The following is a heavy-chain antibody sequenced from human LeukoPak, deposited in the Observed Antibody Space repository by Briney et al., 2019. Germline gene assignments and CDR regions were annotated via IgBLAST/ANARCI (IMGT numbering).Heavy chain of an antibody. CDR3: AKLVTHFDY. CDR2: ISGSGGNT. CDR1: GFTFSSYS. J-gene: IGHJ4*02. D-gene: IGHD4-23*01. Sequence: GGSLRLSCAASGFTFSSYSMNWARQAPGKGLEWVSSISGSGGNTYYADSVKGRFTISRDNSKNTLYMQMNSLRAEDTAVYYCAKLVTHFDYWGQGTLVTVSS. V-gene: IGHV3-23*01.